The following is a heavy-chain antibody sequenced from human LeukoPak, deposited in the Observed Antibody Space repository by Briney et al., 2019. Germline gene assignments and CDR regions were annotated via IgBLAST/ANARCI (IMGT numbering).Heavy chain of an antibody. CDR3: ARGVVPAANVDFGFDY. D-gene: IGHD2-2*01. J-gene: IGHJ4*02. Sequence: GGSLRLSCAASGFTFSSYEMNWVRQAPGKGLEWVSYIGSSGSTIYYADSVKGRFTISRDNAKNSLYLQINSLRAEDTAVYYCARGVVPAANVDFGFDYWGQGTLVTVSS. V-gene: IGHV3-48*03. CDR1: GFTFSSYE. CDR2: IGSSGSTI.